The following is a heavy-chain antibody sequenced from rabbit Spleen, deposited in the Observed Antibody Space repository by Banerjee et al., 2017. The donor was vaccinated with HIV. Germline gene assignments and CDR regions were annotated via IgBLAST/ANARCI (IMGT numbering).Heavy chain of an antibody. CDR2: IDTGSSGFT. V-gene: IGHV1S40*01. CDR1: GVSFSGDSY. Sequence: QSLEESGGGLVKPGGTLTLTCIASGVSFSGDSYMCWVRQAPGKGLEWIVCIDTGSSGFTYFASWAKGRFTISKTSPTTVTLQMTSLTAADTATYFCARDTSSSFSSYGMDLWGPGTLVTVS. CDR3: ARDTSSSFSSYGMDL. D-gene: IGHD1-1*01. J-gene: IGHJ6*01.